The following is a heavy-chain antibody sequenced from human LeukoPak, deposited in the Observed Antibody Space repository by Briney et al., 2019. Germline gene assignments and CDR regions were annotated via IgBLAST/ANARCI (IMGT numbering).Heavy chain of an antibody. J-gene: IGHJ5*02. CDR1: GYKLTNNW. V-gene: IGHV5-51*01. Sequence: GESLKIPCKISGYKLTNNWIGWLRRVPGKGREWMGVIITGYSDAKYSPSFQGQVTLSVDASISTAYLQLSGLRASDTAIYYCVRFGLTSSLDHWGQGTLVTVSS. CDR2: IITGYSDA. D-gene: IGHD6-13*01. CDR3: VRFGLTSSLDH.